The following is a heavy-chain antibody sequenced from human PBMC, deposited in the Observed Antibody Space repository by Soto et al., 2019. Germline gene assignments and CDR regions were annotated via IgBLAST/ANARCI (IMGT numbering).Heavy chain of an antibody. CDR3: ARDGYSSKPSKYNWFDP. J-gene: IGHJ5*02. CDR2: IYYSGST. CDR1: GGSISSGGYY. V-gene: IGHV4-31*03. Sequence: SETLSLTCTVSGGSISSGGYYWSWIRQHPGKGLEWIGYIYYSGSTYYNPSLKSRVTISVDTSKNQFSLKLSFVTAADTAVYYCARDGYSSKPSKYNWFDPWGQGTLVTVSS. D-gene: IGHD6-13*01.